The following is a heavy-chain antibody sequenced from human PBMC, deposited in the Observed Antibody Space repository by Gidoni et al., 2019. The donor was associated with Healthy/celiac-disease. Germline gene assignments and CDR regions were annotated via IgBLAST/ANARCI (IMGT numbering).Heavy chain of an antibody. J-gene: IGHJ4*02. CDR1: GYPFTSYG. V-gene: IGHV1-18*01. CDR3: ARDRYCSSTSCYDY. Sequence: QVQLVQSGAEVKKPGASVQVSCMASGYPFTSYGISWVRQAPGQGLGWMGWISAYNGNTNNAQKLQGRVTMTTDTSTSTAYMELRSLRSDDTAVYYCARDRYCSSTSCYDYWGQGTLVTVSS. D-gene: IGHD2-2*01. CDR2: ISAYNGNT.